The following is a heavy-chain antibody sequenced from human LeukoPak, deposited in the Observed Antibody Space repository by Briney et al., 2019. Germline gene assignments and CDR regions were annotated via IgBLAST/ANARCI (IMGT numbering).Heavy chain of an antibody. CDR1: GFTFSDYS. Sequence: GGSLRLSCAASGFTFSDYSMNWVRQAPGKGLEWISYIGIDSGNTNYADSVKGRFTISGDNAKNSLSLQMDSLRAEDTAVYYCVRDGGVSGYDLLDYWGQGTLVTVSS. CDR3: VRDGGVSGYDLLDY. J-gene: IGHJ4*02. D-gene: IGHD5-12*01. V-gene: IGHV3-48*04. CDR2: IGIDSGNT.